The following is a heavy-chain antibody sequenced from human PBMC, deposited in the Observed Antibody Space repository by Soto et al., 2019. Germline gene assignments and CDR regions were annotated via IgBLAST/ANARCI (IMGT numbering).Heavy chain of an antibody. CDR1: QFTFSTYS. J-gene: IGHJ4*02. D-gene: IGHD5-18*01. CDR2: MSCDGTDI. V-gene: IGHV3-30*04. CDR3: ARAGCGFNYGCGAGGTCPYLDY. Sequence: QVQLVESGGGVVQPGRSLRLSCVASQFTFSTYSMYWVRQAPGKGLEWVSSMSCDGTDIGYADSVKGRFTISRDNSTNTLYLQMNSLRAEVTGVYYCARAGCGFNYGCGAGGTCPYLDYWGQGTLVIVSS.